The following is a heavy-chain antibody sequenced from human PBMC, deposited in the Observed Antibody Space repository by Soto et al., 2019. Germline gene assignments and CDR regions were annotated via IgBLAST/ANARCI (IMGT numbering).Heavy chain of an antibody. CDR3: TTWYYYDSSGYYDAFDI. V-gene: IGHV3-15*01. J-gene: IGHJ3*02. D-gene: IGHD3-22*01. Sequence: GGSLRLSCAATGFTFSNAWMSWVRQAPGKGLEWVGHIKSKTDGGTTDYAAPVKGRFTISRDDSKNTLYLQMNSLKTEDTAVYYCTTWYYYDSSGYYDAFDIWGQGTMVTVSS. CDR2: IKSKTDGGTT. CDR1: GFTFSNAW.